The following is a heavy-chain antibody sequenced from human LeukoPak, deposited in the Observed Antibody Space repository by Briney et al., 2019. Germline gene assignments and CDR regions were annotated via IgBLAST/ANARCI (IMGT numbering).Heavy chain of an antibody. D-gene: IGHD2-15*01. CDR1: GFTFSDYA. CDR2: IRSKSYGGTS. V-gene: IGHV3-49*04. CDR3: TGAPAAKPGWLLHF. J-gene: IGHJ4*02. Sequence: GGSLRLSRTASGFTFSDYAMSWVRQAPGKGLEWVGFIRSKSYGGTSQYAASVNGRFTISRDDSRGIAYLQMNSLKTEDTALYYCTGAPAAKPGWLLHFWGQGTLVTVSS.